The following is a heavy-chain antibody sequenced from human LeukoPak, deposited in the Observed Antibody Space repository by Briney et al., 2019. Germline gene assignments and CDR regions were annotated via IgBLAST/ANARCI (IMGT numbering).Heavy chain of an antibody. J-gene: IGHJ4*02. CDR1: GGTFSSYA. Sequence: ASVKVSCKASGGTFSSYAISWVRQAPGRGLEWMGGIIPIFGTANYAQKFQGRVTITTDESTSTAYMELSSLRSEDTAVYYCARGVGDGYSLFDYWGQGTLVTVSS. CDR2: IIPIFGTA. D-gene: IGHD5-24*01. CDR3: ARGVGDGYSLFDY. V-gene: IGHV1-69*05.